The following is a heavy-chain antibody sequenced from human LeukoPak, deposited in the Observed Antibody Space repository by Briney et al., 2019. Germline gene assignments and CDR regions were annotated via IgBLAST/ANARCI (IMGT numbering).Heavy chain of an antibody. CDR2: IIPILGIA. D-gene: IGHD6-19*01. CDR3: ARDRAVSSGGWFTTKYFQH. Sequence: GASVKVSCKASGGTFSSYTISWVRQAPGQGLEWVGRIIPILGIANYAQKFQGRVTITADKSTSTAYMELGSLRSEDTAVYYCARDRAVSSGGWFTTKYFQHWGQGTLVTVSS. J-gene: IGHJ1*01. CDR1: GGTFSSYT. V-gene: IGHV1-69*04.